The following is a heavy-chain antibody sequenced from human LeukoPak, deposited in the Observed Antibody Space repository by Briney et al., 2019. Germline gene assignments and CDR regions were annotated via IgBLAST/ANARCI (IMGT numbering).Heavy chain of an antibody. Sequence: GGSLRLSCAASGFTFSDYYMSWIRQLPGKGLEWVSHINGSGSTFYYADSVKGRFTISRDNAKNSLYLQVNSLRAEDTAVYYCARESYCSGDKCYYGMDVWGQGTTVTVSS. CDR2: INGSGSTF. J-gene: IGHJ6*02. CDR3: ARESYCSGDKCYYGMDV. V-gene: IGHV3-11*01. CDR1: GFTFSDYY. D-gene: IGHD2-15*01.